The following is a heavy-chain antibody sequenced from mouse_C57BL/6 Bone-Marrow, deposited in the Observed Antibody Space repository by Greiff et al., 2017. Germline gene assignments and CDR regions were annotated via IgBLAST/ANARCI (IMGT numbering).Heavy chain of an antibody. CDR2: IYPGSGST. D-gene: IGHD2-4*01. V-gene: IGHV1-55*01. Sequence: QVQLQQPGAELVKPGASVKMSCKASGYTFTSSWITWVKQRPGQGLEWIGDIYPGSGSTNYNEKFKSKATLTVDTSSSTAYMQLSSLTSEASAVYYCAREGDDYDEGYYAMDYWGQGASVTVSS. CDR1: GYTFTSSW. CDR3: AREGDDYDEGYYAMDY. J-gene: IGHJ4*01.